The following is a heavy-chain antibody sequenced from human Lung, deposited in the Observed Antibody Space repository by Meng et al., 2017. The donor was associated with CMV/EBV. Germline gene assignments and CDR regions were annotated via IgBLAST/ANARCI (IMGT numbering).Heavy chain of an antibody. V-gene: IGHV1-2*02. CDR2: INPNSGGT. Sequence: SVXVSXXASGYTFTSYGISWVRQAPGQGLEWMGWINPNSGGTNYAQRFQGRVTLTIDTSISTAYMELSRLKSDDTAVYFCARLFHTILGTGYYYGMDVWGQGTTVXVSS. J-gene: IGHJ6*02. D-gene: IGHD3/OR15-3a*01. CDR3: ARLFHTILGTGYYYGMDV. CDR1: GYTFTSYG.